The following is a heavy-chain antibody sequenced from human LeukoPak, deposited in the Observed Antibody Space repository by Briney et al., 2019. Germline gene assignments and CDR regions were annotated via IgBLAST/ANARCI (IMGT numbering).Heavy chain of an antibody. V-gene: IGHV3-30-3*01. CDR2: ISYDGSNK. CDR3: AREGTLGVYFDY. Sequence: GGSLRLSCAASGFTFSSYAMHWVRQAPGKGLEWVAVISYDGSNKYYADSVKGRFTIPRDNSKNTLYLQMNSLRAEDTAVYYCAREGTLGVYFDYWGQGTLVTVSS. CDR1: GFTFSSYA. J-gene: IGHJ4*02.